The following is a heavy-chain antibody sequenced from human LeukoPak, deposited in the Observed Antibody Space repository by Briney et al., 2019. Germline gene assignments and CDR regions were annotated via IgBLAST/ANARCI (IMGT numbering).Heavy chain of an antibody. CDR2: INHSGST. J-gene: IGHJ4*02. V-gene: IGHV4-34*01. CDR3: ARRRYYGSGTIDY. CDR1: GGSFSGYY. D-gene: IGHD3-10*01. Sequence: SETLSLTCAVYGGSFSGYYWSWIRQPPGKGLEWIGEINHSGSTNYNPSLKSRVTISVDTSKNQFSLKLSSVTAADTAVYYCARRRYYGSGTIDYWGQGTLVTVSS.